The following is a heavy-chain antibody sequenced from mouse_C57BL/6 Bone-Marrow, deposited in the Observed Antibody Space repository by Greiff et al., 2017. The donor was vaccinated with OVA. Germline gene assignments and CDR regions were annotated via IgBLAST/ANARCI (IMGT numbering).Heavy chain of an antibody. J-gene: IGHJ1*03. D-gene: IGHD1-1*01. Sequence: DVQLVESEGGLVQPGSSMKLSCTASGFTFSDYYMAWVRQVPEKGLEWVENINYDGSSTYYLDSLKSRFIISRDNAKNILYLQMSSLKSEDTATYYCARGGVVAPYWYFDVWGTGTTVTVSS. CDR2: INYDGSST. CDR3: ARGGVVAPYWYFDV. V-gene: IGHV5-16*01. CDR1: GFTFSDYY.